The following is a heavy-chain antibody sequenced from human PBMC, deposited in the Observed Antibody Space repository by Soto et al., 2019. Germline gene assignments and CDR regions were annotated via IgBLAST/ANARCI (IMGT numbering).Heavy chain of an antibody. D-gene: IGHD3-22*01. Sequence: GESLKISCNGSGYSFTVYWITWVRQKPGKGLEWLGRIDPSDSQTYYSPSFRGHVTISVTKSITTVFLQWSSLRASDTAMYYCARQIYDSDTGPNFQYYFDSWGQGNLVTVSS. CDR1: GYSFTVYW. CDR3: ARQIYDSDTGPNFQYYFDS. V-gene: IGHV5-10-1*01. CDR2: IDPSDSQT. J-gene: IGHJ4*02.